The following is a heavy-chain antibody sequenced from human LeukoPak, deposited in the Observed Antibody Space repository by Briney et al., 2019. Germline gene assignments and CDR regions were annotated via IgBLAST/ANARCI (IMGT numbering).Heavy chain of an antibody. Sequence: GGSLRLSCAASGFTFSSYAMSWVRQAPGKGLEWVSAIRGSGDRTHYADSVKGRFTISRDNSKNSLYLQMNSLRVEDTAVYYCVREKYYYDSSAQTWFDPWGQGTLVTVSS. D-gene: IGHD3-22*01. CDR1: GFTFSSYA. CDR3: VREKYYYDSSAQTWFDP. CDR2: IRGSGDRT. V-gene: IGHV3-23*01. J-gene: IGHJ5*02.